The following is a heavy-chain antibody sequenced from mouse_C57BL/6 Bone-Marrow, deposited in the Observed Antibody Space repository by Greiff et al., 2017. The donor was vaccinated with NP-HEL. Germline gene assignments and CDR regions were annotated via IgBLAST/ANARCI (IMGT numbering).Heavy chain of an antibody. J-gene: IGHJ2*01. CDR2: ISSGGSYT. Sequence: EVQLVESGGDLVKPGGSLKLSCAASGFTFSSYGMSWVRQTPDKRLEWVATISSGGSYTYYPDSVKGRFTISRDNAKNTLYLQMSSLKSEDTAMYYCARQDGSHYFDYWGQGTTLTVSS. CDR3: ARQDGSHYFDY. D-gene: IGHD2-3*01. CDR1: GFTFSSYG. V-gene: IGHV5-6*01.